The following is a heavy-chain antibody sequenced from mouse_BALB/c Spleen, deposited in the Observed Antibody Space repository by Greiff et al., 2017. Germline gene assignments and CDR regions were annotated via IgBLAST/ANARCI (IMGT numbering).Heavy chain of an antibody. D-gene: IGHD2-14*01. Sequence: EVMLVESGGGLVQPGGSRKLSCAASGFTFSSFGMHWVRQAPEKGLEWVAYISSGSSTIYYADKVKGRFTISRDNPKNTLFLQMTSLRSEDTAMYYCARGEVRRGFAYWGQGTLVTVSA. CDR2: ISSGSSTI. CDR3: ARGEVRRGFAY. CDR1: GFTFSSFG. J-gene: IGHJ3*01. V-gene: IGHV5-17*02.